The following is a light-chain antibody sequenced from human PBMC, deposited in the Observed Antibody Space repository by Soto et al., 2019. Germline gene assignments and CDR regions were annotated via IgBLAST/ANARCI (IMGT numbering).Light chain of an antibody. J-gene: IGKJ5*01. V-gene: IGKV1-9*01. CDR2: AAS. CDR3: KQLNSYPLIT. Sequence: DIQLTQSPSFLSASVGDRVTITCRASQGISSYLAWYQQKPGKAPKLLIYAASTLQSGVPSRFSGSGSGTEFTLTISSLQLKDFATYYCKQLNSYPLITLGQGTRLEIK. CDR1: QGISSY.